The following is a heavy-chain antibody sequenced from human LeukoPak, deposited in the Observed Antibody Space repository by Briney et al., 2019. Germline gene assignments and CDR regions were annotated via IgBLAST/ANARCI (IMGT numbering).Heavy chain of an antibody. Sequence: GGSLRLSCAASGFTVSSNYMTWARQAPGKGLEWVSVIYSGGSTYYADSVKGRFTISRDNSKSTLYLQMNSLRVEDTAVYYCARGISVADTGFFDYWGQGTLVTVSS. J-gene: IGHJ4*02. CDR1: GFTVSSNY. D-gene: IGHD6-19*01. CDR2: IYSGGST. V-gene: IGHV3-66*01. CDR3: ARGISVADTGFFDY.